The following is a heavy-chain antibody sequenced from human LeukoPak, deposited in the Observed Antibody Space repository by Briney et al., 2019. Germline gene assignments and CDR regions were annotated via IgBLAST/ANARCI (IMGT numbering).Heavy chain of an antibody. CDR3: ARRAYGRRYYFDY. D-gene: IGHD3-10*01. Sequence: PSETLSLTCTVSGGSISSSSYYWGWIRQPPGKGLEWIGSIYYSGSTYYNPSLKSRVTISVDTSKNQFSLKLSSVTAADTAVYYCARRAYGRRYYFDYWGQGTLVTVSS. V-gene: IGHV4-39*01. J-gene: IGHJ4*02. CDR2: IYYSGST. CDR1: GGSISSSSYY.